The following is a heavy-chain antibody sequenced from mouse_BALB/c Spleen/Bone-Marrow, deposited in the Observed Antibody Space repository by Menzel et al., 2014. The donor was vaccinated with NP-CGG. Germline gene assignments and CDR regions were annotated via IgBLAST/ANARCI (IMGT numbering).Heavy chain of an antibody. CDR2: ISDGGSYT. CDR3: ARYGNYPMDY. CDR1: GFTFSDYY. J-gene: IGHJ4*01. Sequence: EVNVVESGGGLVKPGGSPKLSCAASGFTFSDYYMYWVRQTPEKRLEWVATISDGGSYTYYPDSVKGRFTISRDNAKNNLYLQMSSLKSEDTAMYYCARYGNYPMDYWGQRTSVTISS. D-gene: IGHD2-1*01. V-gene: IGHV5-4*02.